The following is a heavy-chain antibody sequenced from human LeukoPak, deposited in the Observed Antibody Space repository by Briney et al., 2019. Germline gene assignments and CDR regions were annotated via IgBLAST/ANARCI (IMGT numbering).Heavy chain of an antibody. D-gene: IGHD1-1*01. V-gene: IGHV5-51*01. CDR3: ALGRELLTTPNY. J-gene: IGHJ4*02. Sequence: GESLQISCKGSGYSFTSYWIAWVRQMPGKGLEWMGIIYPGDSDTRYSPSFQGQVTISADMSITTAYLQWSSLKASDTAMYYCALGRELLTTPNYWGQGTLVTVSS. CDR1: GYSFTSYW. CDR2: IYPGDSDT.